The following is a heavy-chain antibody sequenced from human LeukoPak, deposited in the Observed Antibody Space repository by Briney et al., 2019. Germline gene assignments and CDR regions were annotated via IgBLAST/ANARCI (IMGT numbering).Heavy chain of an antibody. CDR3: ARVGNLWFGEFYFDY. J-gene: IGHJ4*02. Sequence: SETLSLTCTVSGGSIRSYYWSWIRQPPGKGLEWIGYIYYSGSTNYNPSLKSRVTISVDTSKNQFSLKLSSVTAADTAVYYCARVGNLWFGEFYFDYWGQGTLVTVSS. D-gene: IGHD3-10*01. CDR2: IYYSGST. CDR1: GGSIRSYY. V-gene: IGHV4-59*01.